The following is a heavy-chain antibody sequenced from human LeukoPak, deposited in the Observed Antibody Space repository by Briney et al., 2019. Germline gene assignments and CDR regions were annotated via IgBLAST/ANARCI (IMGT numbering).Heavy chain of an antibody. CDR3: ARERWTYDSSGYYEY. D-gene: IGHD3-22*01. V-gene: IGHV1-46*01. Sequence: ASVKVSCKASGYTFTGYYMHWVRQAPGQGLEWVGIIHPNNGNTRYAQKFQGRVTMTRDTSTSTVYMELSSLRSEDTAVYYCARERWTYDSSGYYEYWGQGTLVTVSS. CDR1: GYTFTGYY. J-gene: IGHJ4*02. CDR2: IHPNNGNT.